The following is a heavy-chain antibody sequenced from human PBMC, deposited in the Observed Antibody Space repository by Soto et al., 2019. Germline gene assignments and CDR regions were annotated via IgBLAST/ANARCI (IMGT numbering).Heavy chain of an antibody. V-gene: IGHV3-15*01. CDR1: GFTFSNAW. CDR3: ATDPFSGSYYGFYI. Sequence: VGSLRLSCAASGFTFSNAWMNWVRQAPGKGLEWVGRIKSKSDGGTTDYAAPVQGRFIVSREDSKNTLYLQMQSLRTEDTAVYYCATDPFSGSYYGFYIWGQGTMVTVSS. D-gene: IGHD1-26*01. CDR2: IKSKSDGGTT. J-gene: IGHJ3*02.